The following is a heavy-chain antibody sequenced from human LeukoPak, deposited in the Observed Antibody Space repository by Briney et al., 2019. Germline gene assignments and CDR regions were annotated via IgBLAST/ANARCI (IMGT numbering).Heavy chain of an antibody. CDR3: ARDPPRYGDPQPGDY. D-gene: IGHD4-17*01. CDR2: INTNTGNP. Sequence: ASVKVSCKASGYTFTSYAMNWVRQAPGQGLEWMGWINTNTGNPTYAQGFTGRFVFSLDTSVSTAYLQISSLKAEDTAVYYCARDPPRYGDPQPGDYWGQGTLVTVSS. V-gene: IGHV7-4-1*02. CDR1: GYTFTSYA. J-gene: IGHJ4*02.